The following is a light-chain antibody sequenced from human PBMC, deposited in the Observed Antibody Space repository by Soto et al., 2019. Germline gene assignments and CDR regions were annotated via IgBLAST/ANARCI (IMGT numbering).Light chain of an antibody. V-gene: IGKV3-11*01. CDR3: QQRTTWPLT. Sequence: EIVLTQSPVTLSLSPGERATLSGRASQSVTTFLAWYQQKPGQAPRLLIYDASTRATGIPARFSGGVSGTDFTLTISSLGTEDFAVYYCQQRTTWPLTFGGGTKVELK. J-gene: IGKJ4*01. CDR1: QSVTTF. CDR2: DAS.